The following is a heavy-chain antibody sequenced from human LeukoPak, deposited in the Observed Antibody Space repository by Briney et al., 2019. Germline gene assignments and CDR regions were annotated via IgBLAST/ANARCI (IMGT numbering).Heavy chain of an antibody. CDR1: GYTFTSCY. V-gene: IGHV1-46*01. CDR2: INPSGGST. J-gene: IGHJ5*02. CDR3: ARGGLVLLWFGELGIDWFDP. Sequence: GASVKVSCKASGYTFTSCYMHWVRQAPGQGLEWMGIINPSGGSTSYAQKFQGRVTMTRDTSTSTVYMELSSLRSEDTAVYYCARGGLVLLWFGELGIDWFDPWGQGTLVTVSS. D-gene: IGHD3-10*01.